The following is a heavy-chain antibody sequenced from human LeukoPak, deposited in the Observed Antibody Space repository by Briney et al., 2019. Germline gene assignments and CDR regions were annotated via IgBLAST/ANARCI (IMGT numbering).Heavy chain of an antibody. CDR2: ISAYNGNT. Sequence: ASVKVSCKASGYTFTSYGISWVRQAPGQGLEWMGWISAYNGNTNYAQKLQGRVTTTTDTSTSTAYMELRSLRSDDTAVYYCAITSSLNWFDPWGQGTLVTVSS. CDR1: GYTFTSYG. D-gene: IGHD6-13*01. V-gene: IGHV1-18*01. CDR3: AITSSLNWFDP. J-gene: IGHJ5*02.